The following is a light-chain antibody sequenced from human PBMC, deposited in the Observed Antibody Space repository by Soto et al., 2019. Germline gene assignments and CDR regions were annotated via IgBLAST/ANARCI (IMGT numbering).Light chain of an antibody. J-gene: IGKJ1*01. CDR1: QSVGID. V-gene: IGKV3-11*01. Sequence: EIVFTQSPATLSLSPGEIAALSFRASQSVGIDLVWYQQKPGQAPRLLIYDASNRATGIPARFSGGGSGTDFTLTISSPEPEDFGVYYCQQRIQWPWTFGQGTKVDIK. CDR2: DAS. CDR3: QQRIQWPWT.